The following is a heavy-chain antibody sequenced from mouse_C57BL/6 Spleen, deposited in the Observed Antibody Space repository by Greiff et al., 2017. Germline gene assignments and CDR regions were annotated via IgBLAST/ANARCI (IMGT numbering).Heavy chain of an antibody. J-gene: IGHJ4*01. D-gene: IGHD3-2*01. CDR3: ARDSPYYYAMDY. CDR1: GYTFTSYT. Sequence: QVQLKESGAELARPGASVKMSCKASGYTFTSYTMHWVKQRPGQGLELIGYINPSSGYTKYNQKFKDKATLTADKSSSTAYMQLSSLTSEDSAVYYCARDSPYYYAMDYWGQGTSVTVSS. V-gene: IGHV1-4*01. CDR2: INPSSGYT.